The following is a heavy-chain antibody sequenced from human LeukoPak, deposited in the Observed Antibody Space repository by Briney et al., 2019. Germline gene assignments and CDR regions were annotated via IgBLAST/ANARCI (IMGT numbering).Heavy chain of an antibody. CDR1: GFTFSSHW. J-gene: IGHJ4*02. CDR3: ARGNGYGDSPFDY. V-gene: IGHV3-7*01. Sequence: GGSLRLSCAASGFTFSSHWMSWVRQAPGKGLEWVANIKQDGSEKYYVDSVKGRFTISRGNAKNSLYLQMNSLRAEDTAVYYCARGNGYGDSPFDYWGQGTLVTVSS. CDR2: IKQDGSEK. D-gene: IGHD4-17*01.